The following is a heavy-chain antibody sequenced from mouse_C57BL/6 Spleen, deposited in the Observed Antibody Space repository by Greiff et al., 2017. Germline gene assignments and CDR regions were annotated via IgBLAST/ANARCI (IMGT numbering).Heavy chain of an antibody. CDR3: ARNSPDGYYPYWYFDV. D-gene: IGHD2-3*01. Sequence: EVQLQQSGPELVKPGASVKISCKASGYTFTDYYMNWVKQSHGKSLEWIGDINPNNGGTSYNQKFKGKATLTVDKSSSTAYMELRSLTSEDSAVYYCARNSPDGYYPYWYFDVWGTGTTVTVSS. V-gene: IGHV1-26*01. CDR1: GYTFTDYY. CDR2: INPNNGGT. J-gene: IGHJ1*03.